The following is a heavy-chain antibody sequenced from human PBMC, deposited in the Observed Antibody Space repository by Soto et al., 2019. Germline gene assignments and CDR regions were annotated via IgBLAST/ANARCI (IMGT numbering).Heavy chain of an antibody. V-gene: IGHV3-23*01. D-gene: IGHD2-21*01. CDR2: ISGSGGST. J-gene: IGHJ1*01. CDR1: GFTFSSHA. CDR3: ANLLAYCGGDCYSWYFQH. Sequence: GGSLRLSCAASGFTFSSHAMSWVRQAPGKGLEWVSAISGSGGSTYYADSVKGRFTISRDNSKNTLYLQMNSLRAEDTAVYYCANLLAYCGGDCYSWYFQHWGQGTLVTVSS.